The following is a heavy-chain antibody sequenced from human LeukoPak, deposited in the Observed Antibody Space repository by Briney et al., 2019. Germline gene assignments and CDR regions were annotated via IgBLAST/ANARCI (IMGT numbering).Heavy chain of an antibody. J-gene: IGHJ4*02. V-gene: IGHV3-7*04. CDR1: GFTLSSYW. CDR2: IKQDGSEI. Sequence: QPGGSLRLSCAASGFTLSSYWMTWVRQAPGKGLEWVANIKQDGSEIYYVDSVKGRFTISRDNAKNSLYLQMNSLRAEDTAVYYCARGSRAFYWGQGTLVTVSS. CDR3: ARGSRAFY.